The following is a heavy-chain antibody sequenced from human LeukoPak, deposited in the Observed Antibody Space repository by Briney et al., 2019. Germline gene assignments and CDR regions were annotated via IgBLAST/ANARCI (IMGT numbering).Heavy chain of an antibody. Sequence: SETLSLTCTVSGGSISSYYWSWIRQPPGKGLEWIGYIYYSGSTNYNPSLKSRVTISVDTSKNQFSLKLSSVTAADTAVYYCARSLIVVVPALNWFDPWGQGTLVTVSS. CDR3: ARSLIVVVPALNWFDP. V-gene: IGHV4-59*01. D-gene: IGHD2-2*01. CDR2: IYYSGST. CDR1: GGSISSYY. J-gene: IGHJ5*02.